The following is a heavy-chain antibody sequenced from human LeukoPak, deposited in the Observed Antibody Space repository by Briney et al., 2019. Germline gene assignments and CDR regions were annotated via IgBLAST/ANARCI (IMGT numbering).Heavy chain of an antibody. J-gene: IGHJ4*02. CDR1: GGSISSSSYY. V-gene: IGHV3-21*06. CDR3: ARGGYCSGGNCYATLYDF. CDR2: ISSSSNYI. D-gene: IGHD2-15*01. Sequence: ETLSLTCTVSGGSISSSSYYWGWVRQAPGKGLEWVSSISSSSNYIYYADSVKGRFTVSRDNAKNLLYLQMNSLRAEDTAVYYCARGGYCSGGNCYATLYDFWGQGTRVTVSS.